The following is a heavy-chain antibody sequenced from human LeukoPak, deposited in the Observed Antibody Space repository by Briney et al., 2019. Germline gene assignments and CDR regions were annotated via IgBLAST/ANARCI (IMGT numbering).Heavy chain of an antibody. Sequence: SVKVSCKASGGTFSSYAISWVRQAPGQGLELMGRIIPILGIANYAQKFQGRVTITADKSTSTAYMELSSLRSEDTAVYYCATEDYCSGGSCYYFDYWGQGTLVTVSS. V-gene: IGHV1-69*04. D-gene: IGHD2-15*01. CDR3: ATEDYCSGGSCYYFDY. CDR2: IIPILGIA. J-gene: IGHJ4*02. CDR1: GGTFSSYA.